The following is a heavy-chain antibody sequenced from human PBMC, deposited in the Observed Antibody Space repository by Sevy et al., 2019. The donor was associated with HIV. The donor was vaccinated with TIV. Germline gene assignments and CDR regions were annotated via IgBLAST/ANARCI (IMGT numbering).Heavy chain of an antibody. J-gene: IGHJ4*02. CDR2: MNQDGNEK. D-gene: IGHD5-18*01. V-gene: IGHV3-7*01. CDR3: VREGVGGYSYSLDF. CDR1: GFSFSIYW. Sequence: GGSLRLSCAASGFSFSIYWMTWVRQAPGKGLEWVATMNQDGNEKYYVDSVKGRFTISRDNAQNSLYLQINSLRAEDTAVYYGVREGVGGYSYSLDFWGQGTLVTVSS.